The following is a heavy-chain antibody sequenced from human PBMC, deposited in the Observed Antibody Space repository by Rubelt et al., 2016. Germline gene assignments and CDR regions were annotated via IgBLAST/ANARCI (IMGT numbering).Heavy chain of an antibody. Sequence: QVQLVQSGAEVKKPGSSVKVSCKASGGTFSSYAISWVRQAPGQGLEWMGRIIPILGIANYAQKFQGRVTITADKSTSTAYMELSSVRSEDTAVYYCASSLPNLFGIAARDYYYYYGMDVWGQGTTVTVSS. CDR1: GGTFSSYA. V-gene: IGHV1-69*04. D-gene: IGHD6-6*01. J-gene: IGHJ6*02. CDR3: ASSLPNLFGIAARDYYYYYGMDV. CDR2: IIPILGIA.